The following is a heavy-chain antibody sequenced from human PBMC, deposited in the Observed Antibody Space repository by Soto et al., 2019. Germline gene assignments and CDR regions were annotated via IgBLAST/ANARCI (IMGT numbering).Heavy chain of an antibody. J-gene: IGHJ6*02. CDR3: ARDIVVVPAAPYYYGMDV. Sequence: SQTLSLTCAVSGDSVSINSAAWNWIRQSPSRGLEWLGRTYYRSKWYNDYAVSVKSRITINPDTSKNQFSLQLRSLRSDDTAVYYCARDIVVVPAAPYYYGMDVWGQGTTVTVSS. V-gene: IGHV6-1*01. CDR1: GDSVSINSAA. D-gene: IGHD2-2*01. CDR2: TYYRSKWYN.